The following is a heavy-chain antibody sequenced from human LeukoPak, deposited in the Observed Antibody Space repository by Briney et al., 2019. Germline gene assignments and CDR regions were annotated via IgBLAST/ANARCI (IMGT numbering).Heavy chain of an antibody. D-gene: IGHD4-17*01. CDR1: GYTFTSYD. Sequence: ASVKVSCKASGYTFTSYDISWVRQAPGQGLEWMGWISTYSGNTNYAQKFLGRVTLTTDTSTSTAYMEVRSLRSDDTAVYYCARHDYGDTEADYWGQGTLVTVSS. CDR2: ISTYSGNT. J-gene: IGHJ4*02. V-gene: IGHV1-18*01. CDR3: ARHDYGDTEADY.